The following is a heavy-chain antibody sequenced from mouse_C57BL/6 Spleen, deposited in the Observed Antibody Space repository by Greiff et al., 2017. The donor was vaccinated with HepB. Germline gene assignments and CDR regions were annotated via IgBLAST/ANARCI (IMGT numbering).Heavy chain of an antibody. CDR2: IYPGDGDT. D-gene: IGHD2-5*01. CDR3: ARPLYYSNWYFDV. J-gene: IGHJ1*03. CDR1: GYAFSSSW. Sequence: QVQLQQSGPELVKPGASVKISCKASGYAFSSSWMNWVKQRPGKGLEWIGRIYPGDGDTNYNGKFKGKATLTADKSSSTAYMQLSSLTSEDSAVYVCARPLYYSNWYFDVWGTGTTVTVSS. V-gene: IGHV1-82*01.